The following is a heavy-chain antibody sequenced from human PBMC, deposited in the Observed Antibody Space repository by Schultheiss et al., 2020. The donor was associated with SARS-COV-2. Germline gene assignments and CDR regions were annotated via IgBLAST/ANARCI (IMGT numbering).Heavy chain of an antibody. Sequence: SQTLSLTCTVSGGSIRSGGYYWSWIRQHPGKGLEWIGYIYYSGSTYYNPSLKIRVTISVDTSKNQFSLKLSSVTAADTAVYYCARTIAAREVDYWGQGTLVTVSS. CDR2: IYYSGST. CDR1: GGSIRSGGYY. D-gene: IGHD6-6*01. J-gene: IGHJ4*02. CDR3: ARTIAAREVDY. V-gene: IGHV4-31*03.